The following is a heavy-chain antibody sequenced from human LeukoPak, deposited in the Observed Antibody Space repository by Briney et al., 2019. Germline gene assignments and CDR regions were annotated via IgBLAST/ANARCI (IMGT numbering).Heavy chain of an antibody. D-gene: IGHD6-13*01. Sequence: PSETLSLTCTVSGGSISSYYWSWIRQPPGRGLEWIGHTYYSGSTNYNPSLKSRVTISVDTSKNQFSLKLSSVTAADTAVYYCARAPGGCYSSSCLDYWGQGTLVTVSS. J-gene: IGHJ4*02. CDR2: TYYSGST. V-gene: IGHV4-59*01. CDR1: GGSISSYY. CDR3: ARAPGGCYSSSCLDY.